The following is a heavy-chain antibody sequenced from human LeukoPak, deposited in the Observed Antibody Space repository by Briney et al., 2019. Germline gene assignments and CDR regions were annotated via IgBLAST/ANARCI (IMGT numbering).Heavy chain of an antibody. CDR1: GFTLRSYV. Sequence: PGGSLRLSCAASGFTLRSYVMSWVRQAPGKGLEWVSGINSDGRSTNYADSVKGRFTISRDNAKNTLYLQMNSLRAEDTAIYYCVRVQDAVFYDYMDVWGKGTTVIVSS. CDR3: VRVQDAVFYDYMDV. V-gene: IGHV3-74*01. D-gene: IGHD3-16*01. J-gene: IGHJ6*03. CDR2: INSDGRST.